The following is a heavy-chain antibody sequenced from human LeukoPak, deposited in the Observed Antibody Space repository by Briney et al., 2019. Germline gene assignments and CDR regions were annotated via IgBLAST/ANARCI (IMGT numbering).Heavy chain of an antibody. V-gene: IGHV3-30*02. CDR3: ATYGSGSSSDAFDI. Sequence: GGSLRLSCAASGFTFSSYGMHWVRQAPGKGLEWVAFIRYDGSNKYYADSVKGRFTISRDNSKSTLYLQMNSLRAEDTAVYYCATYGSGSSSDAFDIWGQGTMVTVSS. CDR2: IRYDGSNK. J-gene: IGHJ3*02. D-gene: IGHD3-10*01. CDR1: GFTFSSYG.